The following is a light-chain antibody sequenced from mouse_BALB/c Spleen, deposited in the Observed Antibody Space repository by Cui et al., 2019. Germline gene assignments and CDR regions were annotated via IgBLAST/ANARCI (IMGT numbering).Light chain of an antibody. V-gene: IGKV12-44*01. CDR2: NAK. J-gene: IGKJ1*01. CDR1: ENIYSY. Sequence: DIQMTQSPASLSASVGETVTITCRASENIYSYLAWYQQKQGKTPQLLVYNAKTLAEGVPSRFSGSGSGTQFSLKINSLQPEDFGSYYCQHHYGMTFGGGTKLEIK. CDR3: QHHYGMT.